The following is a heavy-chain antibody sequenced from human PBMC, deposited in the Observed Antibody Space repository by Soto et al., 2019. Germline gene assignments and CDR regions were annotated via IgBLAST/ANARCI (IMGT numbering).Heavy chain of an antibody. Sequence: ASVKVSCKAPRYTLTTFFMHWVGQAPGQGLEWMGVINPGYPAGRSTTYAPKFQGRVTMTTDTSTSTVYMEMSRLRSDDTAVYYCAREAIVAGATTGMDVWGQGTTVTVSS. D-gene: IGHD1-26*01. CDR2: INPGYPAGRST. J-gene: IGHJ6*02. V-gene: IGHV1-46*01. CDR3: AREAIVAGATTGMDV. CDR1: RYTLTTFF.